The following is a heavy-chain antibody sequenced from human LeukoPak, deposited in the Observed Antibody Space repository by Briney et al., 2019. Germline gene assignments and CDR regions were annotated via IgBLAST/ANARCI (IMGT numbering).Heavy chain of an antibody. J-gene: IGHJ4*02. CDR2: INHSGST. D-gene: IGHD7-27*01. CDR1: GGSFSGHF. V-gene: IGHV4-34*01. CDR3: VRVLGTYFDY. Sequence: SETLSLTCAVYGGSFSGHFWSWIRQPPGKGLEWIGEINHSGSTNYNPSLKSRVTISIDPSKHQFSLKLSSMTAADTAVYYCVRVLGTYFDYWGQGTLVTVSS.